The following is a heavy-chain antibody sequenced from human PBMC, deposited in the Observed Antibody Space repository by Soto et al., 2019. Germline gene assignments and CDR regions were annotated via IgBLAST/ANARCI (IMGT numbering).Heavy chain of an antibody. CDR1: GFTFSSYG. CDR3: AKDLASSGYYQLKYYYYGMDV. J-gene: IGHJ6*02. CDR2: ISYDGSNK. D-gene: IGHD3-22*01. Sequence: QVQLVESGGGVVQPGRSLRLSCAASGFTFSSYGMHWVRQAPGKGLEWVAVISYDGSNKYYADSVKGRFTISRDNSKNTLYLQMNSLRAEDTAVYYCAKDLASSGYYQLKYYYYGMDVWGQGTTVTVSS. V-gene: IGHV3-30*18.